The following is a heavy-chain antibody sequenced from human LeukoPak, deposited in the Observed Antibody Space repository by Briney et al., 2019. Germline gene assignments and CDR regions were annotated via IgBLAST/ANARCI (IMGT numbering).Heavy chain of an antibody. CDR2: VYYSGTT. J-gene: IGHJ4*02. Sequence: SETLSLTCTVSGGYISLSTYYWGWIRQPPGKGLEWIGSVYYSGTTKYNPSLKSRVTISLDTSKNQFSLKLSSVTAADTAVYYCARAYSTLFDYWGQGTLVTVSS. CDR1: GGYISLSTYY. CDR3: ARAYSTLFDY. D-gene: IGHD2/OR15-2a*01. V-gene: IGHV4-39*07.